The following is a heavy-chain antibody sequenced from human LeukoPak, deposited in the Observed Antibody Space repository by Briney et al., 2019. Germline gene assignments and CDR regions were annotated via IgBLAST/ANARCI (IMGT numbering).Heavy chain of an antibody. CDR1: GGSFSGYY. J-gene: IGHJ5*02. V-gene: IGHV4-34*01. CDR3: ARAVTSSSSWYKWVNWFDP. CDR2: INHRGST. D-gene: IGHD6-13*01. Sequence: PSETLFLTCEVYGGSFSGYYWSWIRQSPGKGLEWIGEINHRGSTNHNPSLTSRVIISVDTSKTQFSLKLSSVTAADTAVYYCARAVTSSSSWYKWVNWFDPWGQGTLVTVSS.